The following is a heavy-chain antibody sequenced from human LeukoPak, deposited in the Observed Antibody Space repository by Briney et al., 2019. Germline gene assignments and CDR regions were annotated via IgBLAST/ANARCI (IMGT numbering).Heavy chain of an antibody. CDR1: GFTFSSYG. CDR3: AKEQGDYRLGDTMDV. V-gene: IGHV3-30*18. D-gene: IGHD4-11*01. CDR2: ISYDGSKT. Sequence: GRSLRLSCAASGFTFSSYGMHWVRQAPGKGLEWVAVISYDGSKTYYADAVKGRITISRDNSKNPLYVQMNSLRAEDTAVYYCAKEQGDYRLGDTMDVWGQGTTVTVSS. J-gene: IGHJ6*02.